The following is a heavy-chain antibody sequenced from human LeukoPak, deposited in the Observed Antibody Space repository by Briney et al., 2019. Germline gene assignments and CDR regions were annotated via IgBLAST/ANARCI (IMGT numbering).Heavy chain of an antibody. J-gene: IGHJ4*02. Sequence: ASVKVSCKVSGYTLTELSMRWVQQAPGNGLEWRGGFDPGDGETIYAQKFQGRVTMTEDTSTDTAYMELSSLRSEDTAVYYCATSPRKQQLVYDYWGQGTLVTVSS. D-gene: IGHD6-13*01. CDR2: FDPGDGET. CDR1: GYTLTELS. V-gene: IGHV1-24*01. CDR3: ATSPRKQQLVYDY.